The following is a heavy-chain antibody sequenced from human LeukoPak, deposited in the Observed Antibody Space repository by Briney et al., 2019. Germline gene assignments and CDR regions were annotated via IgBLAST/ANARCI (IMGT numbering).Heavy chain of an antibody. J-gene: IGHJ6*03. CDR2: ISSSGSTI. D-gene: IGHD2-15*01. V-gene: IGHV3-11*01. Sequence: PGGSLRLSCAASGFTFSDYYMSWIRQAPGKGLEWVSYISSSGSTIYYADSVKGRFTISRDNAKNSLYLQMNSLRAEDTAVYYCARVRGHCSGGSCYYYYYMDVWGKGTTVTISS. CDR3: ARVRGHCSGGSCYYYYYMDV. CDR1: GFTFSDYY.